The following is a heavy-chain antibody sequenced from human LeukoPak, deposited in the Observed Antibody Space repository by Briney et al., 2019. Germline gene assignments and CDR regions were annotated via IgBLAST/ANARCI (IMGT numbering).Heavy chain of an antibody. J-gene: IGHJ4*02. V-gene: IGHV1-46*03. CDR1: GYTFTSYY. CDR2: INPSGGST. CDR3: ARQIFSWDSSDY. D-gene: IGHD2-15*01. Sequence: ASVEVSCKASGYTFTSYYMHWVRQAPGQGLEWMGIINPSGGSTSYAQKFQGRVTMTRDTSTSTVYMELSSLRSEDTAVYYCARQIFSWDSSDYWGQGTLVTVSS.